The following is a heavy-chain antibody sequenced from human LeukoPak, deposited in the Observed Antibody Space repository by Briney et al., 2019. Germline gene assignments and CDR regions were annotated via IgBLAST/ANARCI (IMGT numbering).Heavy chain of an antibody. Sequence: QPGGSLRLSCAASGFTFSSYAMHWVRQAPGKGLEWVSFIKSKAYGGTTEYAASVKGRFTISRDDSKSIVYLQMNSLNDEDTALYYCSRRAYTYVGVDCWGQGTLVTVSS. CDR2: IKSKAYGGTT. CDR3: SRRAYTYVGVDC. J-gene: IGHJ4*02. D-gene: IGHD5-18*01. V-gene: IGHV3-49*04. CDR1: GFTFSSYA.